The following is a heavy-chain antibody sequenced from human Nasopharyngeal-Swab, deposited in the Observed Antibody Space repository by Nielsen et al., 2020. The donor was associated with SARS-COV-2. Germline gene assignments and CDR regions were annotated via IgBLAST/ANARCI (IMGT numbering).Heavy chain of an antibody. V-gene: IGHV3-33*01. CDR3: ARDGAPGDSGSYYGMDV. D-gene: IGHD1-26*01. J-gene: IGHJ6*02. CDR2: IWYDGSNK. Sequence: GESLKISCAASGFTFSSYGMHWVRQAPGKGLEWVAVIWYDGSNKYYADSVKGRFTISRDNSKNTLYLQMNSLGAEDTAVYYCARDGAPGDSGSYYGMDVWGQGTTVTVSS. CDR1: GFTFSSYG.